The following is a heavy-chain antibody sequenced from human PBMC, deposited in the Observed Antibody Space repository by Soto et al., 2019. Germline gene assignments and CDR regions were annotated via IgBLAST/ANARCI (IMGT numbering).Heavy chain of an antibody. D-gene: IGHD6-19*01. CDR2: IHPNSGGT. CDR3: AIGARADEDFDY. Sequence: ASVKVSCKVSGYSFTGYYMHWVRQAPGQGLEWMGWIHPNSGGTNYAQKFQGRVTMTRDTSISTAYMELSRLRSDDTAVYYCAIGARADEDFDYWGQGTLVTVSS. CDR1: GYSFTGYY. J-gene: IGHJ4*02. V-gene: IGHV1-2*02.